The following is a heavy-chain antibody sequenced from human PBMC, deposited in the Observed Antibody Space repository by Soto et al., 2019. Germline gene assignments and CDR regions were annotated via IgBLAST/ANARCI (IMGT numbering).Heavy chain of an antibody. Sequence: GGSLRLSCAASGFSFRTFGMHWVRQAPGMGLEWVASISNDAKNDYYADSVKGRFTISRDNSRNTLDLEMNSLRAEDTAVYYCAKDYNDRGFEDWGQGILVTVSS. CDR1: GFSFRTFG. D-gene: IGHD1-1*01. V-gene: IGHV3-30*18. CDR3: AKDYNDRGFED. J-gene: IGHJ4*02. CDR2: ISNDAKND.